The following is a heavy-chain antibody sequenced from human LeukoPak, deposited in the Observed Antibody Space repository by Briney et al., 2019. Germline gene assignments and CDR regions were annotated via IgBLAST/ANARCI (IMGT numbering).Heavy chain of an antibody. Sequence: SVKVSCKASGGTFSSYAISWVRQAPGQGLEWVGGIIPIFGTANYAQKFQGRVTITADESTSTAYMELSSLRSEDTAVYYCARDDMVRGVGGPDWGQGTLVTVSS. CDR3: ARDDMVRGVGGPD. CDR1: GGTFSSYA. D-gene: IGHD3-10*01. V-gene: IGHV1-69*01. CDR2: IIPIFGTA. J-gene: IGHJ4*02.